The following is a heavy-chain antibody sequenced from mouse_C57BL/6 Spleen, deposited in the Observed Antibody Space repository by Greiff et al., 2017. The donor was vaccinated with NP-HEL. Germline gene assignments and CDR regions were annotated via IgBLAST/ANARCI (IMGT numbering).Heavy chain of an antibody. J-gene: IGHJ2*01. CDR1: GFTFSDYG. V-gene: IGHV5-17*01. CDR2: ISSGSSTI. CDR3: AKYYFDY. Sequence: EVKLQESGGGLVKPGGSLKLSCAASGFTFSDYGMHWVRQAPEKGLEWVAYISSGSSTIYYADTVKGRFTISRDNAKNTLFLQMTSLRSEDTAMYYCAKYYFDYWGQGTTLTVSS.